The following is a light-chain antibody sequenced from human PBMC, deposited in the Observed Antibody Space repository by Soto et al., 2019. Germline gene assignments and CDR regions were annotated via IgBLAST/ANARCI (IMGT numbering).Light chain of an antibody. CDR2: MND. Sequence: QSVLTQPPSASGNPGQRLTISCSGSTSNILRNYVYWYRQFPGTAPRLPISMNDQRPSGVPDRFSGSKSGTSASLAISGLRSEDEADYYCASWDDSLSGYVFGTGTKV. CDR1: TSNILRNY. V-gene: IGLV1-47*01. CDR3: ASWDDSLSGYV. J-gene: IGLJ1*01.